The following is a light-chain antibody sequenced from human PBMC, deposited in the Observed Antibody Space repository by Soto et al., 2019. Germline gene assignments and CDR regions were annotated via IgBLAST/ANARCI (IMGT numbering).Light chain of an antibody. CDR3: KSYAGSNTYV. J-gene: IGLJ1*01. CDR1: KNDIGVYDF. V-gene: IGLV2-8*01. Sequence: QSVLTQPPSASESPGQSVTISCTETKNDIGVYDFVSWYQHHPGKAPRLIIYEVVQRPSGVPDRFSGSKSGNTPSLTVSGLQAADEADYFCKSYAGSNTYVFGSGTKVTVL. CDR2: EVV.